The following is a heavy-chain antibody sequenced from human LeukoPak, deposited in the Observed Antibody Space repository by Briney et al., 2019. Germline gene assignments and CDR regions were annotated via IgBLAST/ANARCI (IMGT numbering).Heavy chain of an antibody. Sequence: PGGSLRLSCAASGFTFSSYAMSWVRQAPGKGLEWVSSISGSGGRTYYADSVKGRFTISRDNSKNTLYLQMNSLRAEDTAVYYCAKIGEGAIDYWGQGTMVTVSS. CDR3: AKIGEGAIDY. CDR2: ISGSGGRT. D-gene: IGHD3-10*01. CDR1: GFTFSSYA. V-gene: IGHV3-23*01. J-gene: IGHJ3*01.